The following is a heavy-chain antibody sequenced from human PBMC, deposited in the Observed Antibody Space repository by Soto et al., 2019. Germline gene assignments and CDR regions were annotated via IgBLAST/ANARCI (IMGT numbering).Heavy chain of an antibody. CDR2: ISSDGTKE. D-gene: IGHD3-22*01. Sequence: QVQLVESGGGVVQPGRSLRLSCAASGFTFSTYGMHWVRQAPGKGLEWVALISSDGTKEYYADSVKGRFTISRDNSKNTLYLQMTSMRIEDTAVYYCAKDVVSPHAYDSSSYPFDFDSWGQGSLVTVSS. J-gene: IGHJ4*02. CDR1: GFTFSTYG. V-gene: IGHV3-30*18. CDR3: AKDVVSPHAYDSSSYPFDFDS.